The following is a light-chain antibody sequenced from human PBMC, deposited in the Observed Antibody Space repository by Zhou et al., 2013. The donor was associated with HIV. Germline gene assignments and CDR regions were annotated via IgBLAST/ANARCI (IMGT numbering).Light chain of an antibody. V-gene: IGKV3-20*01. J-gene: IGKJ1*01. CDR1: QSVGSRC. Sequence: EIVLTQSPGTLSLSPGERATLSCRASQSVGSRCLAWYQQKPGQAPSLLIYGASTRATGCPARFSGSGSGTDFTLTISRLEPEDVAVYFCQQYGTSPWTFGQGTKVEIK. CDR2: GAS. CDR3: QQYGTSPWT.